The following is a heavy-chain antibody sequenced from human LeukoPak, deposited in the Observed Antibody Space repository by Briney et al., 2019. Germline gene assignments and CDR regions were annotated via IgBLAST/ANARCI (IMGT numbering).Heavy chain of an antibody. V-gene: IGHV1-2*02. D-gene: IGHD3-9*01. CDR3: AGSYYDILTGPGFAYYYYHYMDV. CDR1: GYTFTGYY. Sequence: VASVKVSCKASGYTFTGYYMHWVRQAPGQGLEWMGWINPNSGGTNYAQKFQGRVTMTRDTSISTAYMELSRLRSDDTAVYYCAGSYYDILTGPGFAYYYYHYMDVWGKGTTVTISS. CDR2: INPNSGGT. J-gene: IGHJ6*03.